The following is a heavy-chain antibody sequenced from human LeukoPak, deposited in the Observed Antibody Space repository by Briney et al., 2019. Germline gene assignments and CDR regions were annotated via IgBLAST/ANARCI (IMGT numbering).Heavy chain of an antibody. Sequence: ASVKVSCKASGYDFRSCGISWVRQAPGQGLEWMGWSSPLSGNRDYAQKFQDRFTMTTDTSTKTAHMELRSLRSDDTAVYYCTRVDPLNDGAEYFQHWGQGTLVIVSS. V-gene: IGHV1-18*01. CDR1: GYDFRSCG. D-gene: IGHD1-1*01. J-gene: IGHJ1*01. CDR3: TRVDPLNDGAEYFQH. CDR2: SSPLSGNR.